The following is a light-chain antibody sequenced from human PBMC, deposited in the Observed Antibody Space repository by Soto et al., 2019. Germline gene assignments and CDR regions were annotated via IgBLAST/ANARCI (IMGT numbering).Light chain of an antibody. J-gene: IGLJ2*01. CDR1: NIGSKN. CDR3: QVWDSSLVV. CDR2: RDT. V-gene: IGLV3-9*01. Sequence: SYELTQPLSVSVALGQTARITCGGNNIGSKNVHWYQQKPGQAPVVVIYRDTNRPSGIPERFSGSSSGNTATLTISRAHAGDEADYYCQVWDSSLVVFGGGTQLTVL.